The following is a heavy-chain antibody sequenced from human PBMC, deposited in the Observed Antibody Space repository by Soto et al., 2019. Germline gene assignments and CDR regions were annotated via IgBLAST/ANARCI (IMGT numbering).Heavy chain of an antibody. CDR3: ARDKDRQQLGGNYYYGIDV. Sequence: QVQLVQSGAEVKKPGSSVTVSCKASGGTFGNSAVSWVRQAPGQGLEWMGGIIPIFRTPDYAQKFQGRVTITADESTSTVYMALTSRRSEDTAVYYCARDKDRQQLGGNYYYGIDVWGQGTTVTVSS. J-gene: IGHJ6*02. V-gene: IGHV1-69*12. CDR2: IIPIFRTP. D-gene: IGHD3-3*02. CDR1: GGTFGNSA.